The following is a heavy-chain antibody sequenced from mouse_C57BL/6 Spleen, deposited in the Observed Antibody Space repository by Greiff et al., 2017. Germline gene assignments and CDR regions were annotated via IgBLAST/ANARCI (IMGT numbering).Heavy chain of an antibody. V-gene: IGHV1-81*01. D-gene: IGHD1-1*01. J-gene: IGHJ2*01. Sequence: QVQLQQSGADLARPGASVKLSCKASGYTFTSYGISWVQQRPGQGLEWIGEIYPRSGNTYYNEKFNGKDTLTADKSSSTWNMELRMLTSEDSAVDFGARGRGEYSSPDYWGQGTTLTVSS. CDR2: IYPRSGNT. CDR1: GYTFTSYG. CDR3: ARGRGEYSSPDY.